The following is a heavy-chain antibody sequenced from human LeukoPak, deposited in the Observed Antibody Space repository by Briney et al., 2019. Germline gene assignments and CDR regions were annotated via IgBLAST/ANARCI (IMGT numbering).Heavy chain of an antibody. CDR2: IYSGGST. D-gene: IGHD1-26*01. CDR3: ARDLVGATGYYYMDV. Sequence: GGSLRLSCAASGFTVSSNYMSWVRQAPGKGLEWVSVIYSGGSTYYADSVKGRFTISRDNAKNSLYLQMNSLRAEDTAVYYCARDLVGATGYYYMDVWGKGTTVTVSS. V-gene: IGHV3-53*01. CDR1: GFTVSSNY. J-gene: IGHJ6*03.